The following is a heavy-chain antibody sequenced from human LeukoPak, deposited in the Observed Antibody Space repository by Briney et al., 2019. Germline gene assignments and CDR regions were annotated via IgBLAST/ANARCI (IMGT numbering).Heavy chain of an antibody. CDR1: GFTFSSYG. D-gene: IGHD4-11*01. V-gene: IGHV3-30*03. CDR2: ISYDGSNK. CDR3: VRYYRNPPYYGLDV. J-gene: IGHJ6*02. Sequence: PGGSLRLSCAASGFTFSSYGMHWVRQAPGKGLEWVAVISYDGSNKYYADSVKGRFTISRDNSKNTLYLQMNSLRAEDTAVYYCVRYYRNPPYYGLDVWGQGTTVTVSS.